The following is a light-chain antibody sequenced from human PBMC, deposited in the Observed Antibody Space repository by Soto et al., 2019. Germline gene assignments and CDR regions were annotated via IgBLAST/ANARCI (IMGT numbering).Light chain of an antibody. V-gene: IGLV2-14*01. Sequence: QPVLTQPASVSGSPGQSITISCTGTSSDVGGYKYVSWYQQHPGKAPKLMIYEVSNRPSGVSNRLSGSKSGNTASLTISGLQAEDEADYYCSSYTSSSTYVFGTGTKLTVL. CDR1: SSDVGGYKY. J-gene: IGLJ1*01. CDR3: SSYTSSSTYV. CDR2: EVS.